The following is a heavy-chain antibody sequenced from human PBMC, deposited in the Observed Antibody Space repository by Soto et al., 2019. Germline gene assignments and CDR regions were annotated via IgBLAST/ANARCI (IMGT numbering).Heavy chain of an antibody. CDR1: GDSVSSNSAA. D-gene: IGHD6-19*01. Sequence: SQTLSLTCAISGDSVSSNSAAWNWIRQSPSRGLEWLGRTYYRSKWYKDYAVSVKSRRTINPDKSNNHFSLQLKSMTPEDTAVYYCARVGTSSSSGWWVFDYWGQGTLVTVSS. CDR2: TYYRSKWYK. V-gene: IGHV6-1*01. CDR3: ARVGTSSSSGWWVFDY. J-gene: IGHJ4*02.